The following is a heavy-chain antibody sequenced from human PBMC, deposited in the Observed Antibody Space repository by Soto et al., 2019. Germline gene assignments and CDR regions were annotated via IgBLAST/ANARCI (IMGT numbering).Heavy chain of an antibody. D-gene: IGHD3-10*01. J-gene: IGHJ4*02. Sequence: QPGGCLRLSCSASGFTFSSYAMHWVRQAPGKGLEYVSAISSNGGSTYYADSVKGRFTISRDNSKNTLYLQMSSLRAEDTAVYYCVKDSGWFGELMGPCFYWGQGTLVTVSS. CDR2: ISSNGGST. CDR1: GFTFSSYA. V-gene: IGHV3-64D*06. CDR3: VKDSGWFGELMGPCFY.